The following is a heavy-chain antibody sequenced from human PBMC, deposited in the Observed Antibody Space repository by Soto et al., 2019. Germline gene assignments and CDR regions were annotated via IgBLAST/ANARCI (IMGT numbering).Heavy chain of an antibody. CDR3: ARRSGYYDSSGYYYGPIDY. CDR1: GYSFTSYW. J-gene: IGHJ4*02. Sequence: GESLKISCKGSGYSFTSYWIGWVRQMPGKGLEWMGIIYPGDSDTRYSPSFQGQVTISADKSISTAYLQWSSLKASDTAMYYCARRSGYYDSSGYYYGPIDYWGQGTLVTVSS. V-gene: IGHV5-51*01. D-gene: IGHD3-22*01. CDR2: IYPGDSDT.